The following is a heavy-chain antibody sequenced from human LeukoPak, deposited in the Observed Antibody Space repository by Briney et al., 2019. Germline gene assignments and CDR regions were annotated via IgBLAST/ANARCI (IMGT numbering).Heavy chain of an antibody. V-gene: IGHV3-23*01. J-gene: IGHJ4*02. CDR3: AQGGGSGFDN. CDR2: VSDTGDRT. CDR1: GFTFTTYA. Sequence: GGSLRLSCAASGFTFTTYAMSGVRQAPGKGLEWVSSVSDTGDRTYYADSVKGRFTISRDNSKNTLYLHMYSLRADDTAVYYCAQGGGSGFDNWGQGTLVTVSS. D-gene: IGHD3-10*01.